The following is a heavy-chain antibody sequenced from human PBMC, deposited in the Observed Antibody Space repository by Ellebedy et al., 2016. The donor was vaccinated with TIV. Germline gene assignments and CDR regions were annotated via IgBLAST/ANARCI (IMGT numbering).Heavy chain of an antibody. CDR3: ARRTDSGSYYDYFNS. V-gene: IGHV4-39*01. Sequence: SETLSLTCTVSGGSISGSSYYWGWIRQTPGKGLEWIGNIFDTGSTYYNPSLKSRVTISVDTSKNQFSLKLRSVTAADTAVYYCARRTDSGSYYDYFNSWGQGTLVTVSS. D-gene: IGHD1-26*01. J-gene: IGHJ4*02. CDR2: IFDTGST. CDR1: GGSISGSSYY.